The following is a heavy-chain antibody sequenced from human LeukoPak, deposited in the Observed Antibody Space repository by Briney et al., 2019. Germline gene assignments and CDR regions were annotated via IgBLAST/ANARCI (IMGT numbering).Heavy chain of an antibody. D-gene: IGHD1-7*01. CDR1: GGSISSYY. CDR3: ARTERYNWSYDSAFDI. CDR2: IYTSGST. Sequence: PSETLSLTCTVSGGSISSYYWSWIRQPAGKGLEWIGRIYTSGSTNYNPFLKSRVTLSVDTSKNQFSLKLSSVTAADTAVYYCARTERYNWSYDSAFDIWGQGTMVTVSS. J-gene: IGHJ3*02. V-gene: IGHV4-4*07.